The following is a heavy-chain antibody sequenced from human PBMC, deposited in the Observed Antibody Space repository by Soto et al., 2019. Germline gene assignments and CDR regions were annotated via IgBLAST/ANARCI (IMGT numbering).Heavy chain of an antibody. CDR2: ISNDGSST. V-gene: IGHV3-74*01. J-gene: IGHJ4*02. Sequence: AASGFTFSSYWMHWVRQAPGKGLVWVSRISNDGSSTSYADSVKGRFTISRDNAENTLFLQVNSLRAEDTAVYYCARVPYSSSTSCYSYFDYWGQGTLVTVSS. D-gene: IGHD2-2*01. CDR1: GFTFSSYW. CDR3: ARVPYSSSTSCYSYFDY.